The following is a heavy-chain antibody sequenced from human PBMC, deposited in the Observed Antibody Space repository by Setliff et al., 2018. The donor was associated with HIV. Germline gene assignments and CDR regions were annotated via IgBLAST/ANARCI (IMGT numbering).Heavy chain of an antibody. CDR2: IFHTGYS. CDR3: ARLAATYGNHRLDY. J-gene: IGHJ4*02. V-gene: IGHV4-39*01. CDR1: LGSISSSYSHY. Sequence: PSETLSLTCTVSLGSISSSYSHYWAWIRQPPGKGLEWIGHIFHTGYSIYSPSLKSRVTMSVDTSKNEFSLKMTSVIAADAAVYFCARLAATYGNHRLDYWGQGVPVTVSS. D-gene: IGHD1-1*01.